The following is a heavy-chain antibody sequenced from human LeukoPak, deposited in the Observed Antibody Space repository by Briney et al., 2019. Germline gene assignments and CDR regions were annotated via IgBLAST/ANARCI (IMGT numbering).Heavy chain of an antibody. D-gene: IGHD1-26*01. V-gene: IGHV4-39*01. Sequence: PSETLSLTCTVSGGSISSSSYYWGWIRQTPVKWLEWICSMYYSGSTYYRLSLKSRVTMSVDTSKSQFSLKLSSVTAADTAVYYCARHSGTYYADFDYWGQGTLVTVSS. CDR2: MYYSGST. CDR3: ARHSGTYYADFDY. J-gene: IGHJ4*02. CDR1: GGSISSSSYY.